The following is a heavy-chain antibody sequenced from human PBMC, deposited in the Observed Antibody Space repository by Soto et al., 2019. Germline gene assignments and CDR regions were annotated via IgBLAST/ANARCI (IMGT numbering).Heavy chain of an antibody. CDR1: GCSFTYYW. CDR2: IYPADSDI. J-gene: IGHJ4*02. D-gene: IGHD3-10*01. Sequence: PWESLKISCQSSGCSFTYYWVALVRQTPGRGLEWMGIIYPADSDIRYSPSFQGQVTISADRSISTVYLQWTSLKASDTAMYFCARQDGFGLYYFDYWGQGSPVPVSS. CDR3: ARQDGFGLYYFDY. V-gene: IGHV5-51*01.